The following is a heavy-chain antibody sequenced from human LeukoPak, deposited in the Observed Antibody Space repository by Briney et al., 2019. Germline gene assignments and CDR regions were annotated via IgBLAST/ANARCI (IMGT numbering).Heavy chain of an antibody. CDR2: IWYDGSNK. V-gene: IGHV3-33*01. Sequence: GRSLRLSCAASGFTFSSYGMHWVRQAPGKGLEWVAVIWYDGSNKYYADSVKGRFTISRDNSKNTLYLQMNSLRAEDTAVYYCARDLSRGGSSWYFDYWGQGTLVIVSS. CDR3: ARDLSRGGSSWYFDY. CDR1: GFTFSSYG. D-gene: IGHD6-13*01. J-gene: IGHJ4*02.